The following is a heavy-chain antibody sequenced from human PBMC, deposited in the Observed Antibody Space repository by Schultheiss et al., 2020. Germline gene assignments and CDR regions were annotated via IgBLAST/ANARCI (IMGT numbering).Heavy chain of an antibody. CDR3: AREGYYDSSAYHPASGAFDI. CDR2: IVVGSGNT. CDR1: GFTFTSSA. J-gene: IGHJ3*02. D-gene: IGHD3-22*01. Sequence: SVKVSCKASGFTFTSSAVQWVRQARGQRLEWIGWIVVGSGNTNYAQKFQERVTITRDMSTSTAYMELSSLRSEDTAVYYCAREGYYDSSAYHPASGAFDIWGQGTMVTVS. V-gene: IGHV1-58*01.